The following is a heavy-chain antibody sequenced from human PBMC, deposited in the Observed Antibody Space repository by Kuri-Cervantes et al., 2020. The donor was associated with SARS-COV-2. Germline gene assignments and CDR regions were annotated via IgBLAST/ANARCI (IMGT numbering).Heavy chain of an antibody. Sequence: ASVKVSCKASGYTFTGYYRHWVRQAPGQGLEWMGWINPNSGGTNYAQKFQGRVTMTRETSISTAYMVLRRLRSDDTAVYYCASAYLWSGYYTDYYMDVWGKGTTVTVSS. CDR3: ASAYLWSGYYTDYYMDV. J-gene: IGHJ6*03. V-gene: IGHV1-2*02. D-gene: IGHD3-3*01. CDR2: INPNSGGT. CDR1: GYTFTGYY.